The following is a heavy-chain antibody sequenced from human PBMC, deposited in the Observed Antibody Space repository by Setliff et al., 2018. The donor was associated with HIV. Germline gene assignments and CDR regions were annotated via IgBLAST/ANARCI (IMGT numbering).Heavy chain of an antibody. V-gene: IGHV4-4*02. CDR3: ARDPYCSGDGCFRYYQH. CDR1: GGSISSSNW. Sequence: SETLSLTCAVSGGSISSSNWWSWVRQPPGKGLEWIGEIYHSGSTNYNPSLKSRVTISVDTSKNQFSLKLSSVTAADTAVYFCARDPYCSGDGCFRYYQHWGRGTLVTVSS. CDR2: IYHSGST. J-gene: IGHJ1*01. D-gene: IGHD2-15*01.